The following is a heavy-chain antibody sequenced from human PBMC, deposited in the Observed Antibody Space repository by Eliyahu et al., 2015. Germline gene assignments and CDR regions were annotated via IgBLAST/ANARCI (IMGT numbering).Heavy chain of an antibody. J-gene: IGHJ4*02. CDR3: ARVPVRGGAYYFDY. Sequence: QVQLVESGGGVVQPGRSLRXXXAASXFXFSSXGXHWVRQAPGKGREWVAVIWYDGXNKYYADSVKGRFTISRDNSKNTLYLQMNSLRAEDTAVYYCARVPVRGGAYYFDYWGQGTLVTVSS. V-gene: IGHV3-33*01. CDR1: XFXFSSXG. D-gene: IGHD3-10*01. CDR2: IWYDGXNK.